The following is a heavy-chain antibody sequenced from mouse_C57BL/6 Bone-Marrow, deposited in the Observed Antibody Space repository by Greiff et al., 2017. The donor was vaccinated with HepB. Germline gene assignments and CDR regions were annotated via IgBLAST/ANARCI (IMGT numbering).Heavy chain of an antibody. CDR3: ARPLLRDWYFDV. Sequence: EVQLVESGGGLVQPGGSLKLSCAASGFTFSDYYMYWVRQTPEKRLEWVAYISNGGGSTYYPDTVKGRFTISRDNAKNTLYLQMSRLKSEDTDMYYCARPLLRDWYFDVWGTGTTVTVSS. V-gene: IGHV5-12*01. D-gene: IGHD1-2*01. CDR1: GFTFSDYY. CDR2: ISNGGGST. J-gene: IGHJ1*03.